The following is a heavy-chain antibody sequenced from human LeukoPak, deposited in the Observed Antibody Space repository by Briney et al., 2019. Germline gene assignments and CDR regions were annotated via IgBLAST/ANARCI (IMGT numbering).Heavy chain of an antibody. CDR3: AKSGNTAMVPRY. D-gene: IGHD5-18*01. J-gene: IGHJ4*02. Sequence: TGTSLRLSCAASGFTLSNYGMHWVRQAPGKGLEWVAIIWYDGSNTYYADSVKGRFTISRDNSKNTLYLQMNSLRAEDTALYYCAKSGNTAMVPRYWGQGTLVTVSS. V-gene: IGHV3-33*06. CDR1: GFTLSNYG. CDR2: IWYDGSNT.